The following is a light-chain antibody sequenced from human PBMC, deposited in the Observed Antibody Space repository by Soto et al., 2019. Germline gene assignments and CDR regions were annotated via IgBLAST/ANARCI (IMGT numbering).Light chain of an antibody. V-gene: IGKV1-5*01. CDR3: QHYNGRWT. CDR2: DAS. CDR1: QSVDYW. J-gene: IGKJ1*01. Sequence: DIQMTQSPSTLSASVGDRVSITCRASQSVDYWLAWYQQKSGKAPKLLIYDASTLVSGVPSRFSGSRSGTEFTLTSSILQADYFATYYRQHYNGRWTFGQGTKVEIK.